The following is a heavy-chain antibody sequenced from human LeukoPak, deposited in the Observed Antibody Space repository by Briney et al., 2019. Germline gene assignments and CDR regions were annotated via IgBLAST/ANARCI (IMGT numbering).Heavy chain of an antibody. CDR1: GFTFSSYA. J-gene: IGHJ4*02. Sequence: PGRSLRLSCAASGFTFSSYAMHWVRQAPGKGLVWVSFINPDGSTTNYADSVKGRFTISRDNAKNALYLQMNSLRAEDTAVYYCAKDLHYGSADYWGQGTLVTVSS. V-gene: IGHV3-74*01. D-gene: IGHD3-10*01. CDR2: INPDGSTT. CDR3: AKDLHYGSADY.